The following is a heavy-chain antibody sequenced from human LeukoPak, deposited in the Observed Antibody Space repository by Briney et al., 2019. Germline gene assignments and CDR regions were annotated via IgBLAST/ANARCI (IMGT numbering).Heavy chain of an antibody. CDR3: ARLGDLGMYV. CDR1: GDTISSGDYF. J-gene: IGHJ6*02. V-gene: IGHV4-30-4*01. D-gene: IGHD3-10*01. Sequence: SETLCLTCNVSGDTISSGDYFWSWVRQPPGKGLEWVGYIYHTGSTYYNPSLKRRIVLSVDTSKNQFSRKLTSWSVADTAMYFCARLGDLGMYVWGQGTTVTVSS. CDR2: IYHTGST.